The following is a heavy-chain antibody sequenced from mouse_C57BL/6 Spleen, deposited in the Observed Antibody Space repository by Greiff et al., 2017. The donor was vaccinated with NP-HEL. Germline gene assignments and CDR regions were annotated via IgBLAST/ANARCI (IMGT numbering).Heavy chain of an antibody. CDR1: GYAFSSSW. V-gene: IGHV1-82*01. J-gene: IGHJ2*01. D-gene: IGHD1-1*01. CDR2: IYPGDGDT. Sequence: VKLMESGPELVKPGASVKISCKASGYAFSSSWMNWVKQRPGKGLEWIGRIYPGDGDTNYNGKFKGKATLTADKSSSTAYMQLSSLTSEDSAVYFCARWDYGSKGFDYWGQGTTLTVSS. CDR3: ARWDYGSKGFDY.